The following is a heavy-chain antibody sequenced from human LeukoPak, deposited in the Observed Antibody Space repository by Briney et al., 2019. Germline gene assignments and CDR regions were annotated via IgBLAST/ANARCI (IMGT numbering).Heavy chain of an antibody. CDR2: ISSSSSYI. CDR1: GFTFSSYS. Sequence: GGSLRLSCAASGFTFSSYSMNWVRQAPEKGLEWVSSISSSSSYIYYADSVKGRFTISRDNAKASLYLQMNSLRAEDTAVYYCARDNLGQNDYWGQGTLVTVSS. V-gene: IGHV3-21*01. J-gene: IGHJ4*02. D-gene: IGHD1-1*01. CDR3: ARDNLGQNDY.